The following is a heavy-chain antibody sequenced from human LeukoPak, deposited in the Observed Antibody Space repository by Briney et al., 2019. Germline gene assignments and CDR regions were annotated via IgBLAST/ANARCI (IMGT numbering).Heavy chain of an antibody. CDR3: ARDSSDTYRFDY. D-gene: IGHD1-26*01. CDR1: GFTFSNAW. V-gene: IGHV3-30-3*01. J-gene: IGHJ4*02. CDR2: ISYDGSNK. Sequence: PGGSLRLSCAASGFTFSNAWMSWVRQAPGKGLEWVAVISYDGSNKYYADSVKGRFTISRGNSKNTLYLQMNSLRAEDTAVYYCARDSSDTYRFDYWGQGTLVTVSS.